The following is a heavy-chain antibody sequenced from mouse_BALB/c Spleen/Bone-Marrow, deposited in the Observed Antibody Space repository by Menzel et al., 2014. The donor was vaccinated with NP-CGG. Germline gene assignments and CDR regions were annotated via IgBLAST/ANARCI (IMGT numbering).Heavy chain of an antibody. CDR3: ARANVPYYYGSSYWYLDV. CDR2: IRNKANGYTT. D-gene: IGHD1-1*01. CDR1: GFTFTDYY. Sequence: DVMLVESGGGLVQPGGSLRLSCATSGFTFTDYYMSWVRQPPGKALEWLGFIRNKANGYTTEYSASVKGRFTISRDNSQTMHYLQMNTLRAEDSATYYCARANVPYYYGSSYWYLDVWGAGTTVTVSS. V-gene: IGHV7-3*02. J-gene: IGHJ1*01.